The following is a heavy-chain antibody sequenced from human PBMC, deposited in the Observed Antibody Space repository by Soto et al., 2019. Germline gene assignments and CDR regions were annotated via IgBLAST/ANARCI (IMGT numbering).Heavy chain of an antibody. V-gene: IGHV3-74*01. CDR2: INADGTST. J-gene: IGHJ4*02. CDR3: VKVLARGVGVPRFYFDS. CDR1: GFTFSNSW. D-gene: IGHD2-2*01. Sequence: DVQLVESGGGLVQPGGSLRLSCAASGFTFSNSWMHWVRQVSGKGLEWVSRINADGTSTSYADSVKGRFTISRDNAKNTLYRHVKSLRAEDTAVYYCVKVLARGVGVPRFYFDSWGQGALVTVSS.